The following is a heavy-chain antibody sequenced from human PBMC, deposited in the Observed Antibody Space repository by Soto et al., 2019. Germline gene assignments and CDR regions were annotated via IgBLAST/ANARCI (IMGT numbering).Heavy chain of an antibody. CDR2: INNDGSRI. J-gene: IGHJ4*02. CDR1: GFSFSSHW. V-gene: IGHV3-74*01. Sequence: GGSLRLSCAASGFSFSSHWMYWVLQSPGKGPVWVSYINNDGSRIGYADSVKGRFTISRDNAKNTLYLQMNSLRVEDTAVYYCVKDIRWGRGTLVTVSS. CDR3: VKDIR.